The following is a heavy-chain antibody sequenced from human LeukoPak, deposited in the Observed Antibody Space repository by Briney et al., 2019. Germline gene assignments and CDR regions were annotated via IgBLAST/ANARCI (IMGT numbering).Heavy chain of an antibody. CDR3: AREDVDITVATSGAFDI. D-gene: IGHD6-19*01. CDR1: GFTFNRFW. CDR2: IISDGSST. J-gene: IGHJ3*02. Sequence: PRGSLRLSCAASGFTFNRFWMHWVRQAPGKGLVWVSRIISDGSSTNYADSVKGRFTISRDNAKNTLYLQMNSLRAEDTALYYCAREDVDITVATSGAFDIWGQGTMVTVSS. V-gene: IGHV3-74*01.